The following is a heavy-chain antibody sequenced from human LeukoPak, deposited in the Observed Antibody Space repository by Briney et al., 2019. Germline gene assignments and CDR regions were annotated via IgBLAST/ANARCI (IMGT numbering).Heavy chain of an antibody. CDR2: ISGSGGNT. CDR3: ARGQLWFDY. D-gene: IGHD5-18*01. V-gene: IGHV3-23*01. J-gene: IGHJ5*01. CDR1: GFTFNSYA. Sequence: GGSLRPSCAASGFTFNSYAMSWVRQAPGQGLERVSPISGSGGNTYYADSVKGRFTISRDNSKNTLYLQMNSLRAEDTAVYYCARGQLWFDYWGQGTLVTVSS.